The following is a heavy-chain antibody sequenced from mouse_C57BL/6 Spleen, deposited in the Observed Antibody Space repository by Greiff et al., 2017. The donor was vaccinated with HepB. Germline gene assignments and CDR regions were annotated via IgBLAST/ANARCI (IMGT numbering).Heavy chain of an antibody. Sequence: VQLQQPGAELVKPGASVKMSCKASGYTFTSYWITWVKQRPGQGLEWIGDIYPGSGSTNYNEKFKSKATMTRDASSSTAYMQRSSMTSEDSAVYYCGRNDYDGPPAYWGQGTLVTVSA. CDR1: GYTFTSYW. D-gene: IGHD2-4*01. CDR3: GRNDYDGPPAY. CDR2: IYPGSGST. J-gene: IGHJ3*01. V-gene: IGHV1-55*01.